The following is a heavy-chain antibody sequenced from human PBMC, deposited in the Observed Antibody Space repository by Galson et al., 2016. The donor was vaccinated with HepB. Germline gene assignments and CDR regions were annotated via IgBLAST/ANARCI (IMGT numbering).Heavy chain of an antibody. CDR2: ISSSGDDT. J-gene: IGHJ4*02. CDR3: VSDSRGPIYGVMSDLDF. D-gene: IGHD3-3*01. CDR1: GFIFSSFA. Sequence: SLRLSCAASGFIFSSFAMHWVRQAPGKGLEYVSAISSSGDDTYYSDSVRGRFIISRDNSKNTLYLQMTSLRPGDTAVYYCVSDSRGPIYGVMSDLDFWGQGTLFTVSS. V-gene: IGHV3-64D*06.